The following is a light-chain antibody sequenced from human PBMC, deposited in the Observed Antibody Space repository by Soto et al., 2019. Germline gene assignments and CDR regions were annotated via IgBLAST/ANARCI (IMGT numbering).Light chain of an antibody. CDR2: GAS. CDR1: QSVSTN. J-gene: IGKJ5*01. V-gene: IGKV3-15*01. Sequence: EIVMTQSPTTLSVSPGERATLSCRASQSVSTNLAWYQQKPGQVPSLLIYGASTRASGIPARFSGSGSGTEFTITIVWLQSEDFADYYRQQYSSSPSFGQGTRLEIK. CDR3: QQYSSSPS.